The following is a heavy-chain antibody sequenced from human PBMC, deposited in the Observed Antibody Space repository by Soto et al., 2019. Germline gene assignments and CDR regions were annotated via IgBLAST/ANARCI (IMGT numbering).Heavy chain of an antibody. D-gene: IGHD3-22*01. V-gene: IGHV2-5*01. J-gene: IGHJ5*02. CDR1: ELSVKSGGQS. CDR2: IYWNDDK. CDR3: AREGAIVARVFDP. Sequence: QTGTLVSSGGELSVKSGGQSGGWKSDPPGKALEWLALIYWNDDKRYSPSLKSRLTITKDTSKNQVVLTMTNLDPVDTATYYCAREGAIVARVFDPWGLGALVTVS.